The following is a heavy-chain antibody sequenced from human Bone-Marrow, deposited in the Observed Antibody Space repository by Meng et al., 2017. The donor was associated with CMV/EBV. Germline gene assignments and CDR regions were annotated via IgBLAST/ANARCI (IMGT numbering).Heavy chain of an antibody. CDR1: GFTFSSYW. CDR2: IKQDGSEK. CDR3: ARDFFSTLDY. V-gene: IGHV3-7*01. Sequence: GESLKISCAASGFTFSSYWMSWVRQAPGKGLEWVANIKQDGSEKYYVDSLKGRFTISRDNAKNSLYLQMNSLRAEDTAVYYCARDFFSTLDYWGQGTLVTVSS. D-gene: IGHD2/OR15-2a*01. J-gene: IGHJ4*02.